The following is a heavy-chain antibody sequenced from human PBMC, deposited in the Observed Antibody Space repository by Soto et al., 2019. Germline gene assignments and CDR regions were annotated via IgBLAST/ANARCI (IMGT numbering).Heavy chain of an antibody. D-gene: IGHD3-22*01. V-gene: IGHV3-23*01. Sequence: GGFLRLSCAASGFTFSSYAMSWVRQAPGKGLEWVSAISGSGGSTYFAAPVKGRFAISRDDSKNMVYLQMNSLKTEDTAVYYCTTDSYITIVIVRFDYWGHGTLVTVSS. CDR3: TTDSYITIVIVRFDY. J-gene: IGHJ4*01. CDR2: ISGSGGST. CDR1: GFTFSSYA.